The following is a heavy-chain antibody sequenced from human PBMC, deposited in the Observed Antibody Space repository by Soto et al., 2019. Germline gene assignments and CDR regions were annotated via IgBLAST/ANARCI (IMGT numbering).Heavy chain of an antibody. CDR3: AKDGSSWYNDYGMDV. CDR2: ISYDGSNK. D-gene: IGHD6-13*01. Sequence: GGSLRLSCAASGFTFSSYGMHWVRQAPGKGLEWVAVISYDGSNKYYADSVKGRFTISRDNSKNTLYLQMNSLRAEDTAVYYCAKDGSSWYNDYGMDVWGQGTTVTVSS. V-gene: IGHV3-30*18. CDR1: GFTFSSYG. J-gene: IGHJ6*02.